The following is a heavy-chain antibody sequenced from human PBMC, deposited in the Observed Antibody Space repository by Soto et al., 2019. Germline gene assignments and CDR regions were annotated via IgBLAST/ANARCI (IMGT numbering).Heavy chain of an antibody. J-gene: IGHJ4*02. V-gene: IGHV3-30*18. CDR2: ISYDGSNK. CDR3: AKDRYFDWLWGPFDY. Sequence: PGGSLRLSCAASGFTFSSYGMHWVRQAPGKGLEWVTVISYDGSNKYYTDSVEGRFTISRDNSKNTLYLQINSLRAEDTAVYYCAKDRYFDWLWGPFDYWGQGTLVTVS. D-gene: IGHD3-9*01. CDR1: GFTFSSYG.